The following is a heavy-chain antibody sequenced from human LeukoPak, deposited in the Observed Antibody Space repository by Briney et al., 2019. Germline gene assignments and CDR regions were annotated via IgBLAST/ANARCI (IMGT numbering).Heavy chain of an antibody. CDR1: GFTFSSYG. Sequence: GRSLRLSCAASGFTFSSYGMHWVRQAPGKGLEWVAVISYDGSNKYYADSVKGRFTISRDNSKNTLYLQMNSLRAEDTAVYYCAKGRGYYGSGSYYKDGYYFDYWGQGTLVTVSS. J-gene: IGHJ4*02. CDR3: AKGRGYYGSGSYYKDGYYFDY. CDR2: ISYDGSNK. D-gene: IGHD3-10*01. V-gene: IGHV3-30*18.